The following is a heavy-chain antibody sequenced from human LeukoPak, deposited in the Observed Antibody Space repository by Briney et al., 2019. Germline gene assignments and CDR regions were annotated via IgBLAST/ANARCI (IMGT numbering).Heavy chain of an antibody. CDR3: AKAPVWNYYYGLDV. Sequence: GGSLRLSCAASGLTASHSVNNAMSWVRHAPGKGLEWVSGRTTSGSTYYADSVKGRFTISRENSNNTLYLHMDSLRAEDTAVYYCAKAPVWNYYYGLDVWGQGTTVTVSS. D-gene: IGHD1-1*01. J-gene: IGHJ6*02. CDR2: RTTSGST. V-gene: IGHV3-23*01. CDR1: GLTASHSVNNA.